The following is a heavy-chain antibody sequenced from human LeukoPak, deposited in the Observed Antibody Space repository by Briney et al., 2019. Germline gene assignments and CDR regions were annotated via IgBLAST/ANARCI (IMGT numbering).Heavy chain of an antibody. D-gene: IGHD3/OR15-3a*01. CDR3: ARQTGSGLFILP. J-gene: IGHJ4*02. Sequence: SETLSLTCPVSSVSIASSTYSWGWIRQPPGKGLEWIGSIYYSGNTYYNASLKSQVSISIDTSKNQFSLRLTSVTAADTAVYYCARQTGSGLFILPGGQGTLVTVSS. V-gene: IGHV4-39*01. CDR1: SVSIASSTYS. CDR2: IYYSGNT.